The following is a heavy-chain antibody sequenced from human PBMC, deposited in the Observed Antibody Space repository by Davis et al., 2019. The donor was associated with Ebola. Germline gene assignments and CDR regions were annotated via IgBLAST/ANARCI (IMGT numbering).Heavy chain of an antibody. V-gene: IGHV4-61*05. J-gene: IGHJ5*02. CDR1: GGSISSSSYY. CDR2: IYYSGST. CDR3: ARGFSNIVVVPAASWFDP. Sequence: MPSETLSLTCTVSGGSISSSSYYWSWIRQPPGKGLEWIGYIYYSGSTNYNPSLKSRVTISVDTSKNQFSLKLSSVTAADTAVYYCARGFSNIVVVPAASWFDPWGQGTLVTVSS. D-gene: IGHD2-2*01.